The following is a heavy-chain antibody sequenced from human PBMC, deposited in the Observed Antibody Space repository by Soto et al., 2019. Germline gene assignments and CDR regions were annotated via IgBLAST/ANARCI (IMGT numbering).Heavy chain of an antibody. V-gene: IGHV4-59*11. D-gene: IGHD3-16*01. CDR3: ARTIDYGYMAG. Sequence: QVQLQESGPGLVNPSETLSLTCIVSGGSLSYRYWSWIRQPPGKELEWIAYIYYSGSTNYSPSLRNRLTVSVDTAKNQYSLKLTSLTAADTATYYCARTIDYGYMAGWGKGTTVTVSS. CDR2: IYYSGST. CDR1: GGSLSYRY. J-gene: IGHJ6*03.